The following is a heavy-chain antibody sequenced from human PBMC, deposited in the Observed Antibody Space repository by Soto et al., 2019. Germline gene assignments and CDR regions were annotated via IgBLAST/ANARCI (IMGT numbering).Heavy chain of an antibody. CDR1: GGSISSSSYY. CDR3: ARQGIVVAVNWFDP. Sequence: QLQLQESGPGLVKPSETLSLTCTVSGGSISSSSYYWGWIRQPPGKGLEWIGSIYYTGRTYYNPSLKSRFALSVDPAEKQFSLKLSSGSAADTAVYYCARQGIVVAVNWFDPWGQGPLFTAAS. J-gene: IGHJ5*02. D-gene: IGHD1-26*01. CDR2: IYYTGRT. V-gene: IGHV4-39*01.